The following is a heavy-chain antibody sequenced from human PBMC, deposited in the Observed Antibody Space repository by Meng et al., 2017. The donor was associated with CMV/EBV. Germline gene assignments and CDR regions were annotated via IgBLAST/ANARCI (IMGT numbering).Heavy chain of an antibody. D-gene: IGHD6-6*01. CDR1: GFTFSSYW. V-gene: IGHV3-74*01. J-gene: IGHJ6*02. CDR2: INSDGSST. Sequence: GESLKISCAASGFTFSSYWMHWVRQAPGKGLVWVSRINSDGSSTNYADSVKGRFTISRDNAKNTLYLQMNSLRAEDTAVYYCARDLYSSSSGYYYYGMDVWGQGTTVTVSS. CDR3: ARDLYSSSSGYYYYGMDV.